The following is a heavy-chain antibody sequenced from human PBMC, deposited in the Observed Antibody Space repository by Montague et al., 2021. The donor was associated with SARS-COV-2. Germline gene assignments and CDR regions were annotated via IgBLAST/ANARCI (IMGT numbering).Heavy chain of an antibody. V-gene: IGHV4-61*02. J-gene: IGHJ4*02. Sequence: TLSLTCTVPGGSISSGSYYWSWIRQPAGKGLEWIGSIYTSGTTDYSFSLKSRVTISVDTSKNQFSLKLTSVTAADTAVYYCARAHSGSWAHLDNWGQGSLVTVSS. D-gene: IGHD5-12*01. CDR2: IYTSGTT. CDR3: ARAHSGSWAHLDN. CDR1: GGSISSGSYY.